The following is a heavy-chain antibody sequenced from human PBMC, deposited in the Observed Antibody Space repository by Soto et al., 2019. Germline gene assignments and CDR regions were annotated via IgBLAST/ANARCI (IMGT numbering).Heavy chain of an antibody. Sequence: QVQVVQSGAEVKKPGASVKVACKASGYSFDTFGMSWVRQAPGQGLEWMGWISIEKGDTNSEQKFQDRVTITTDTSTSTAYMELRSLTSDDTAVYYCARCYCSVGSCFTCWHFDLWGRGTLVTVSS. CDR1: GYSFDTFG. J-gene: IGHJ2*01. D-gene: IGHD2-15*01. V-gene: IGHV1-18*01. CDR2: ISIEKGDT. CDR3: ARCYCSVGSCFTCWHFDL.